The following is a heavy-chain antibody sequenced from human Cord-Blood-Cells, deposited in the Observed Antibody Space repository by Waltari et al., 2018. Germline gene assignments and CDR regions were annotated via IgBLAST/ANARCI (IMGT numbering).Heavy chain of an antibody. CDR1: GFTVSSNY. J-gene: IGHJ4*02. CDR3: ARETSLYSSSWFDY. V-gene: IGHV3-53*01. Sequence: EVQLVESGGGLIQPGGSLRLSCAASGFTVSSNYMSWVRRGPGKGSEWVSVIYSGGSTTDAESVKGRFTISRDNSKNTLYLQMNSLRAEDTAVYYCARETSLYSSSWFDYWGQGTLVTVSS. D-gene: IGHD6-13*01. CDR2: IYSGGST.